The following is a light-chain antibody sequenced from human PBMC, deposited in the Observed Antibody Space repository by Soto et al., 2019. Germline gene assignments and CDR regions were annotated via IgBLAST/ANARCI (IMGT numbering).Light chain of an antibody. CDR3: QQGYNSPLT. Sequence: EILMTQSPATLSVSPGERATLSCRASQSVSSSLAWYQQKPGQAPRLLIYGASTRATGVPARFSRRESGTEFALPISSPQSEDFAVYYCQQGYNSPLTFGGGTKGEIK. CDR1: QSVSSS. J-gene: IGKJ4*01. CDR2: GAS. V-gene: IGKV3-15*01.